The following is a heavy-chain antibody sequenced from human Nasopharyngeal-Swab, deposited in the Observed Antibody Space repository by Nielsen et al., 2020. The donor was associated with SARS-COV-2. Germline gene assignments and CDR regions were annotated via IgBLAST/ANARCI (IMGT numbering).Heavy chain of an antibody. J-gene: IGHJ4*02. CDR3: ALETPGIAVAGTTTIDY. V-gene: IGHV4-34*01. CDR2: INHSGST. D-gene: IGHD6-19*01. Sequence: WIRQPPGKGLEWIGEINHSGSTRYNPSLKSRVTMSVDTSKNQFSLRLSSVTAADTAVYYCALETPGIAVAGTTTIDYWGQGTLVTVSS.